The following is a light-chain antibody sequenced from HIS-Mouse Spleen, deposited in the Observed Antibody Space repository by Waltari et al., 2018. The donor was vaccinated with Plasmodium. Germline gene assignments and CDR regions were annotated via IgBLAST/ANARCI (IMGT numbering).Light chain of an antibody. CDR2: DAS. J-gene: IGKJ5*01. CDR1: QSVSSY. Sequence: EIVLTQSPATLSLSPGERATLSCRASQSVSSYLAWYQQKPGQAPRLLIYDASNRATGIPSRFSGRWSGTDFTLTISSLEPEDCAVYYCQQRSNWPPTFGQGTRLEIK. CDR3: QQRSNWPPT. V-gene: IGKV3-11*01.